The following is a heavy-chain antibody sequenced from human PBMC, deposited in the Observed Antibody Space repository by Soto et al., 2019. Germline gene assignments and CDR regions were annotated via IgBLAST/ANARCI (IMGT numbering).Heavy chain of an antibody. CDR2: ISSSSSYI. Sequence: EVQLVESGGGLVKPGGSLRLSCAASGFTFSSYSMNWVRQAPGKGLEWVSSISSSSSYIYYADSVKGRFTISRDNAKNSLYLQMNSLRAEDTAVYYCATINSDIVATIDYWGQGTLVTVSS. CDR1: GFTFSSYS. CDR3: ATINSDIVATIDY. J-gene: IGHJ4*02. V-gene: IGHV3-21*01. D-gene: IGHD5-12*01.